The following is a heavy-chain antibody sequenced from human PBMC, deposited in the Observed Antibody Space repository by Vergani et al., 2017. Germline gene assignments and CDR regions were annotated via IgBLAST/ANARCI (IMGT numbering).Heavy chain of an antibody. D-gene: IGHD3-16*02. CDR3: AKVNRLDYSMITFGGVIAIDAFDI. CDR2: ISGSGGST. Sequence: EVQLVESGGGLVQPGRSLRLSCAASGFTFDDYAMHWVRQAPGKGLEWVSGISGSGGSTYYADSVKGRFTIPRDNSKNTLYLQMNSLRAEDTAVYYCAKVNRLDYSMITFGGVIAIDAFDIWGQGTMVTVSS. CDR1: GFTFDDYA. V-gene: IGHV3-23*04. J-gene: IGHJ3*02.